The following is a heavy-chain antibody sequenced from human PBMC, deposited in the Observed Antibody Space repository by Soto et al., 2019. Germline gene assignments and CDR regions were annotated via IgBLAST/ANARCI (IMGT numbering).Heavy chain of an antibody. CDR1: GGTFSSYA. J-gene: IGHJ6*02. CDR2: IIPISGTA. V-gene: IGHV1-69*01. D-gene: IGHD2-2*01. Sequence: QVQLVQSGAEVKKPGSSVKVSCKASGGTFSSYAISWVRQAPGQGLEWMGGIIPISGTANYAQKFQGRVTITADEATSTAYMELSRLRSEDTAVYYCARSQGSSPSLGSYYDYYYGMDVWGQATTVTVSS. CDR3: ARSQGSSPSLGSYYDYYYGMDV.